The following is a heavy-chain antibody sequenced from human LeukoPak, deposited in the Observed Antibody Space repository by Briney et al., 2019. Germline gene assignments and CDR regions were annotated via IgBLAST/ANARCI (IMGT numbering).Heavy chain of an antibody. CDR3: ARDWDGYNRGTGFFDY. J-gene: IGHJ4*02. CDR2: IWYDGSNK. V-gene: IGHV3-33*01. Sequence: PGRSLRLSCAASGFTFSSYGMHWVRQTPGKGLEWVAVIWYDGSNKYYADSVKGRFTISRDNSKNTLYLQMNSLRAEDTAVYYCARDWDGYNRGTGFFDYWGQGILVTVSS. D-gene: IGHD5-24*01. CDR1: GFTFSSYG.